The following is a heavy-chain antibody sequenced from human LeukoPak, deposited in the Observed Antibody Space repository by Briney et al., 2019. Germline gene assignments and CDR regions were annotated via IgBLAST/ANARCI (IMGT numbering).Heavy chain of an antibody. J-gene: IGHJ5*02. V-gene: IGHV4-61*08. CDR3: VKDNGRWFDP. CDR2: IYYSGST. Sequence: SETLSLTCTVSGGSIGSGGYYWSWIRQPPGKGLEWIGNIYYSGSTNYNPSLKSRVTISIDPSKNQFSLKLSSVTAADTAIYYCVKDNGRWFDPWGQGTLVIVSS. CDR1: GGSIGSGGYY. D-gene: IGHD1-26*01.